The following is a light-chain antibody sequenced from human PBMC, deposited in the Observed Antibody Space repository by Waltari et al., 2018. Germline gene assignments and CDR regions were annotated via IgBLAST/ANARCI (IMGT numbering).Light chain of an antibody. V-gene: IGKV3-20*01. CDR2: GAS. CDR3: QQYGSSPPWT. CDR1: QSVSSTY. J-gene: IGKJ1*01. Sequence: EIVLTQSPGTLSLSPGERATLSCRASQSVSSTYLAWYQQKPGQAPRLLIYGASSRVTGIPDRFSGSCSVTDFTLTISRLEPEDFAVYYCQQYGSSPPWTFGQGTNVEIK.